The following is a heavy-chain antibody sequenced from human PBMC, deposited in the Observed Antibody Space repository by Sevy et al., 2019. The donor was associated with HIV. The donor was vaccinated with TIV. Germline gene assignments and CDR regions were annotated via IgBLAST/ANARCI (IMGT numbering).Heavy chain of an antibody. CDR3: ASAREYYEDSSGYLDY. D-gene: IGHD3-22*01. J-gene: IGHJ4*02. CDR1: GYTLTKLS. Sequence: ASVKVSCKVYGYTLTKLSMHWVRQAPGKGLEWMGRFDPEDGETIYAQKFQGRVTMTEDTSTDTAYMELSSLRYEDTAVYYCASAREYYEDSSGYLDYWGQGTLVTVSS. CDR2: FDPEDGET. V-gene: IGHV1-24*01.